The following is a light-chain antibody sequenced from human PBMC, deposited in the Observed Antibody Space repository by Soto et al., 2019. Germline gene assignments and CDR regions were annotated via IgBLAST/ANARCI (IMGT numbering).Light chain of an antibody. V-gene: IGKV3-15*01. J-gene: IGKJ4*01. CDR1: QNVYNN. CDR3: QQCRNWPLT. Sequence: EIVMTQSPATLSVSPGEGATLSCKASQNVYNNLAWYQQRPGQAPRLLIYDASTRATGISARFSGSGYGTEFTLTISRPQSEDFAVYFCQQCRNWPLTFGGGTKVEIK. CDR2: DAS.